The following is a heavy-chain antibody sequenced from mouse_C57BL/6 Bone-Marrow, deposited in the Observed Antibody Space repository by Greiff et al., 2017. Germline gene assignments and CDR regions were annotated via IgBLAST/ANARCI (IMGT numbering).Heavy chain of an antibody. Sequence: DVKLVESGGDLVKPGGSLKLSCAASGFTFSSYGMSWVRQTPAKRLEWVATISSGGSYTYYPDSVKGRFTISRDNAKNTLYLQMSSLKSEDTAMDYCARKYYYGSSYSFDYWGQGTTVTVSS. CDR1: GFTFSSYG. CDR3: ARKYYYGSSYSFDY. J-gene: IGHJ2*01. CDR2: ISSGGSYT. V-gene: IGHV5-6*02. D-gene: IGHD1-1*01.